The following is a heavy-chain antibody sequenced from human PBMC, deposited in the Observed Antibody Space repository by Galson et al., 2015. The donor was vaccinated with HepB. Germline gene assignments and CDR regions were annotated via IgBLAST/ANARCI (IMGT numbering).Heavy chain of an antibody. CDR3: ARGVVVVPAAIGWFDP. CDR2: ISAYNGNT. D-gene: IGHD2-2*02. Sequence: SVKVSCKASGYTFTSYGISWVRQAPGQGLEWMGWISAYNGNTNYAQKLQGRVTMTTDTSTSTAYMELRSLRSDDTAVYYCARGVVVVPAAIGWFDPWGQGTLVTVSS. CDR1: GYTFTSYG. V-gene: IGHV1-18*04. J-gene: IGHJ5*02.